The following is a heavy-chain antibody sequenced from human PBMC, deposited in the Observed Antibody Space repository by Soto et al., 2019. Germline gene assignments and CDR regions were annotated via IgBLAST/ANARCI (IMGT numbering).Heavy chain of an antibody. D-gene: IGHD2-8*01. V-gene: IGHV3-53*01. J-gene: IGHJ5*02. CDR3: AMYLPPDT. Sequence: GGSLRLSCAASGFTVSSKYMNWVRQAPGKGLEWVSIIWSAGLTYYADSVRGRFTISRDISKNILFLQMNNLRAEDSAIYYCAMYLPPDTWGQRTMVTVSS. CDR1: GFTVSSKY. CDR2: IWSAGLT.